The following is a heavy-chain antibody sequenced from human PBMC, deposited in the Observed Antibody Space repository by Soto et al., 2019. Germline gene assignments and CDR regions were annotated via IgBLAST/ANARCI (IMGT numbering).Heavy chain of an antibody. CDR3: ARDHKAHGLYFDY. D-gene: IGHD2-8*01. Sequence: GGSLRLSCAVSGFTFTNAWMNWVRQSPGKGLEWVGRIKSKVDGGTADYAAPVKGRFTISRDDSKTTMYLQMNSLRAEDTAVYYCARDHKAHGLYFDYWGQGTLVTVSS. CDR2: IKSKVDGGTA. CDR1: GFTFTNAW. V-gene: IGHV3-15*07. J-gene: IGHJ4*02.